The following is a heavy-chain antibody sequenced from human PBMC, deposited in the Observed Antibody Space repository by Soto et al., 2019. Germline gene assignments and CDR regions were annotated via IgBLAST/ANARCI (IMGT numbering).Heavy chain of an antibody. Sequence: GGSLRLSCAASGFIVSSRYMSWVRQAPGKGLEWVSIIYNDGSTYYADSVKGRFTISRDDSKNTLYLQILSLRAEDTAVYYCARDSYTRYWGQGTLVTVSS. V-gene: IGHV3-66*01. CDR1: GFIVSSRY. CDR3: ARDSYTRY. CDR2: IYNDGST. D-gene: IGHD4-4*01. J-gene: IGHJ4*02.